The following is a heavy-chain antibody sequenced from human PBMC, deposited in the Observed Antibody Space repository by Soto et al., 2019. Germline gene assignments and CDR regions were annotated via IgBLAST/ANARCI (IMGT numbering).Heavy chain of an antibody. CDR3: ARAVNYYGMDV. D-gene: IGHD6-19*01. J-gene: IGHJ6*02. V-gene: IGHV4-59*01. CDR2: MFYSGST. CDR1: GGSISSYY. Sequence: PSETLSLTCTVSGGSISSYYWSWIRQPPGKGLEWIGYMFYSGSTNYNPSLKSRVTMSVDTSKNQFSLKLSSVSAADTAVYYCARAVNYYGMDVWGQGTTVTVSS.